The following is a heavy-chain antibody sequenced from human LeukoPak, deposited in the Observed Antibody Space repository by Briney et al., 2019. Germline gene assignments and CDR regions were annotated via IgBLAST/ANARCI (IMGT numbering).Heavy chain of an antibody. J-gene: IGHJ4*02. CDR3: ARDRNGKVGATDY. CDR2: IIPIFGTA. V-gene: IGHV1-69*13. Sequence: ASVKVSCKASGGTFSSYAISWVRQAPGQGLEWMGGIIPIFGTANYAQQFQGRVTITADESTSTAYMELSSLRSEDTAVYYCARDRNGKVGATDYWGQGTLVTVSS. CDR1: GGTFSSYA. D-gene: IGHD1-26*01.